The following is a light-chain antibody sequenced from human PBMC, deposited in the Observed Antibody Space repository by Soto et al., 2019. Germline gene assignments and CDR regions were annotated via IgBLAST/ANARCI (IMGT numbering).Light chain of an antibody. CDR2: GAS. J-gene: IGKJ1*01. V-gene: IGKV3-15*01. Sequence: EMVMTQYPATLSVSPGERATLSCRASQSVSSNLAWYQQKPGQAPRLLIYGASTRATGVPARFTGSGSGTDFTLTISRLEHEDFAVYYCQQYGSFGHGTKVDI. CDR1: QSVSSN. CDR3: QQYGS.